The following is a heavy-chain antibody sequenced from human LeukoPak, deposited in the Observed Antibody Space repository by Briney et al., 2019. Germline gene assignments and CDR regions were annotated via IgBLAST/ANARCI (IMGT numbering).Heavy chain of an antibody. J-gene: IGHJ4*02. V-gene: IGHV4-39*01. CDR2: IYYSGST. CDR1: GGSISSSSYY. D-gene: IGHD1-26*01. CDR3: ARQSGSYYPHYFDY. Sequence: SETLSLTCTVSGGSISSSSYYWGWIRQPPGKGLEWIGSIYYSGSTYYNLSLKSRVTISVDTSRNQFSLKLSSVTAADTAVYYCARQSGSYYPHYFDYWGQGTLVTVSS.